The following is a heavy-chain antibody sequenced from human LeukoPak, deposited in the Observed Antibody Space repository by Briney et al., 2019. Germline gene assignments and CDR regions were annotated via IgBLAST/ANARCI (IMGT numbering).Heavy chain of an antibody. CDR1: GFTFSSYW. Sequence: GGSLRLSCAGSGFTFSSYWMHWVRQAPGKGLVWVSSISSTGTYIYYGDLVEGRFTISRDNAKNSLYLQMNSLRAEDTALYYCARRITMVRGVDVWFDPWGQGTLVTVSS. V-gene: IGHV3-21*04. CDR3: ARRITMVRGVDVWFDP. J-gene: IGHJ5*02. D-gene: IGHD3-10*01. CDR2: ISSTGTYI.